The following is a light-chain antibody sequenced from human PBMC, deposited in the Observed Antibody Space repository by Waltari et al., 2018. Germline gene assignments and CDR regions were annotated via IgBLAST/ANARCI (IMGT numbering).Light chain of an antibody. V-gene: IGKV3-20*01. CDR3: QHYVSLPAT. Sequence: EIVLTQSPCTLSLSPGQRATLSCRASQSVSRTLAWYQQKPGQAPRLLIYGASTRATGIPERFSGGGSGTDFSLTISRLEPEDFAVYYCQHYVSLPATFGQGTKVEIK. CDR2: GAS. CDR1: QSVSRT. J-gene: IGKJ1*01.